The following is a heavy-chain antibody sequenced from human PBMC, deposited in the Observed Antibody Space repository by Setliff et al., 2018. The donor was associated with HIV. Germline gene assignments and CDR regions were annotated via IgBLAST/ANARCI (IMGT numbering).Heavy chain of an antibody. Sequence: PGGSLRLSCAASGFTFDDYTMHWVRQAPGKGLEWVSLISWDGGSTYYADSVKGRFTISRDNSKNSLYLQMNSLRTEDTALYYCAKDRYCSSTSCLPLRYYYYGMDVWGQGTTVTVSS. CDR2: ISWDGGST. J-gene: IGHJ6*02. D-gene: IGHD2-2*01. CDR1: GFTFDDYT. V-gene: IGHV3-43*01. CDR3: AKDRYCSSTSCLPLRYYYYGMDV.